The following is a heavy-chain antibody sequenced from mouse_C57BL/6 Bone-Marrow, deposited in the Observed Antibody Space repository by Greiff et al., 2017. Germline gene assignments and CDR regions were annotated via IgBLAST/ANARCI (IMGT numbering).Heavy chain of an antibody. D-gene: IGHD1-1*01. CDR3: ARHGYYGSSSYYFDY. V-gene: IGHV5-17*01. J-gene: IGHJ2*01. Sequence: DVKLVESGGGLVKPGGSLKLSCAASGFTFSDYGMHWVRQAPEKGLEWVAYISSGSSTIYYADTVKGRFTISRDNAKNTLCLQMTSLRSEDTAMYYYARHGYYGSSSYYFDYGGQGTTLTVAS. CDR2: ISSGSSTI. CDR1: GFTFSDYG.